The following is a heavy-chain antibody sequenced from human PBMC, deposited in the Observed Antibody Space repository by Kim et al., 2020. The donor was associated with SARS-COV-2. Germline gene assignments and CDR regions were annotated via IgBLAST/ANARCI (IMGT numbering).Heavy chain of an antibody. CDR1: GFTFSSYG. J-gene: IGHJ6*02. V-gene: IGHV3-30*18. CDR3: ANSFEEDIVVVRRFYGMDV. Sequence: GGSLRLSCAASGFTFSSYGMHWVRQAPGKGLEWVAVISYDGSNKYYADSVKGRFTISRDNSKNTLYLQMNSLRAEDTAVYYCANSFEEDIVVVRRFYGMDVWGQGTTVTVSS. D-gene: IGHD2-2*01. CDR2: ISYDGSNK.